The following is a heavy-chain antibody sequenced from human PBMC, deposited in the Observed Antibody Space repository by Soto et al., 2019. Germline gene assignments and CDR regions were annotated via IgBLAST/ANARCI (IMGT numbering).Heavy chain of an antibody. CDR3: ARTAGDLDY. CDR2: TNPKSGYT. Sequence: QVQLVQSGAEVKKPGASVKDSCKTSGYTFTNYDINWVRQATGQGLEWMGWTNPKSGYTGSAQKFQGRVTMTRDSSIRTAYMELHSLTSEDTAVYYCARTAGDLDYWGQGTLITVSS. D-gene: IGHD4-17*01. CDR1: GYTFTNYD. V-gene: IGHV1-8*01. J-gene: IGHJ4*02.